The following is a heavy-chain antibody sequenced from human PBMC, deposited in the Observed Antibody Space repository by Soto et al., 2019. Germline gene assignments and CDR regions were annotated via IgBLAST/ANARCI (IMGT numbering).Heavy chain of an antibody. D-gene: IGHD6-19*01. V-gene: IGHV1-69*01. CDR1: GGTFSTYA. CDR3: ARPKGTYSSGYYYFAF. Sequence: QVQLEQSGGEVKQPGSSVRVSCKTSGGTFSTYAINWVRQAPGQGLEWMGAIIPLFGTADYSQKFQGRVTITADESTSTAYMELSSLRCDDTALYFCARPKGTYSSGYYYFAFWGQGTLVTVSS. J-gene: IGHJ4*02. CDR2: IIPLFGTA.